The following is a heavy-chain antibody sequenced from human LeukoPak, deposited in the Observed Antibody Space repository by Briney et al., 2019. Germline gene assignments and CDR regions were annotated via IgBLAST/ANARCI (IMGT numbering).Heavy chain of an antibody. Sequence: GRSLRLSCAASGFTFSSYGTHWVRQAPGKGLEWVAVIWYDGSNKYYADSVKGRFTISRDNSKNTLYLQMNSLRAEDTAVYYCASGPAVTTGLDYWGQGTLVTVSS. CDR3: ASGPAVTTGLDY. J-gene: IGHJ4*02. D-gene: IGHD4-11*01. CDR1: GFTFSSYG. CDR2: IWYDGSNK. V-gene: IGHV3-33*01.